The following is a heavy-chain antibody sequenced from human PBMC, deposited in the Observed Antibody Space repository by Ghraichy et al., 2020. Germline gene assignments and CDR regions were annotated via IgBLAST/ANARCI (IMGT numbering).Heavy chain of an antibody. CDR2: IKPDGSDK. CDR1: EFTFSDYW. J-gene: IGHJ3*02. Sequence: LSLTCAASEFTFSDYWMSWVRQAPWKGLEWVANIKPDGSDKYYVDSVKGRFTISRDNAKNSLFLQMNSLRAEDTAVYYCVRCPIYGDYGDAFDIWGQGTMVTVSS. D-gene: IGHD4-17*01. CDR3: VRCPIYGDYGDAFDI. V-gene: IGHV3-7*03.